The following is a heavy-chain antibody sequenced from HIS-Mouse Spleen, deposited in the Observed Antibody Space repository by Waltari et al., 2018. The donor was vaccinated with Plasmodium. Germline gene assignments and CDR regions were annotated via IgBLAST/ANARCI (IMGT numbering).Heavy chain of an antibody. CDR1: GFTLRTAW. D-gene: IGHD5-12*01. V-gene: IGHV3-15*01. CDR3: REATRGLDY. J-gene: IGHJ4*02. CDR2: IKSKTDGGTT. Sequence: EVQLVESGGGLVKPVGSLRLSCAASGFTLRTAWMSGVRQAPGKGLEWVGRIKSKTDGGTTDYAAPVKGRFTISRDDSKNTLYLQMNSLKTEDTAVYYCREATRGLDYWGQGTLVTVSS.